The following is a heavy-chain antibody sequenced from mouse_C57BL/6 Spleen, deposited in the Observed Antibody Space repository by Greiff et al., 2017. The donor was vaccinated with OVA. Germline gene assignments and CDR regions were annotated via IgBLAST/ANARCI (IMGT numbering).Heavy chain of an antibody. J-gene: IGHJ4*01. Sequence: VQLQQSGPELVKPGASVKISCKASGYSFTGYYMNWVKQSPEKSLEWIGEINPSTGGTTYNQKFKAKATLTVDKSSSTAYMQLKSLTSEDSAVYYCARSTTVDAMDYWGQGTSVTVSS. D-gene: IGHD1-1*01. CDR1: GYSFTGYY. V-gene: IGHV1-42*01. CDR3: ARSTTVDAMDY. CDR2: INPSTGGT.